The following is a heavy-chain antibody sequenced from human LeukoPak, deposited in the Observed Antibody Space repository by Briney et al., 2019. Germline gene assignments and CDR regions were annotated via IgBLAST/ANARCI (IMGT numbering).Heavy chain of an antibody. CDR3: TLYNY. D-gene: IGHD2-2*02. Sequence: ASVEVSCKTSGYSFTSQDMHWVRQAPGQSLEWMGCINPGNGDTKYSQDLQGRVTITRDTSATTAYMELSSLRSDDMAVYYCTLYNYWGQGTLVTVSS. J-gene: IGHJ4*02. CDR1: GYSFTSQD. V-gene: IGHV1-3*03. CDR2: INPGNGDT.